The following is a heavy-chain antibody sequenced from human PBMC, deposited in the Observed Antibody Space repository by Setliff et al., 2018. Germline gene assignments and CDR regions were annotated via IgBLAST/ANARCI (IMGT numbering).Heavy chain of an antibody. V-gene: IGHV4-4*07. J-gene: IGHJ6*03. CDR2: IYTSGST. D-gene: IGHD6-19*01. CDR3: AREQWLDPPGYYYMDV. Sequence: SETLSLSCTVSGGSISNYYWSWIRQPAGKGLEWIGRIYTSGSTNYNPSLKSRVTMSVDTSKNQFSLKLSSVTAADTAVYYCAREQWLDPPGYYYMDVWAKGTTVTVSS. CDR1: GGSISNYY.